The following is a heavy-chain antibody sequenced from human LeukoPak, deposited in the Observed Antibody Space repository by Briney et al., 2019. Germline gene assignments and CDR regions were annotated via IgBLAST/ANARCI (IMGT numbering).Heavy chain of an antibody. Sequence: SGTLSLTCAVYGGSFSGYYWSWIRQPPGKGLEWIGEINHSGSTNYNPSLKSRVTISVDTSKNQFSLKLSSVAAADTAVYYCASSSWNYYYGMDVWGQGTTVTVSS. J-gene: IGHJ6*02. CDR1: GGSFSGYY. D-gene: IGHD6-13*01. CDR3: ASSSWNYYYGMDV. V-gene: IGHV4-34*01. CDR2: INHSGST.